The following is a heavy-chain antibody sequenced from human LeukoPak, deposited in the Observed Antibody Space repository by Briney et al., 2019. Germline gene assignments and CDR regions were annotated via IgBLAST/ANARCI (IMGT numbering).Heavy chain of an antibody. CDR2: ISGSGGST. V-gene: IGHV3-23*01. D-gene: IGHD2-15*01. Sequence: GGSLRLSCAASGFTFSSYAMSWVRQAPGKGLEWVSAISGSGGSTYYADSVKGRFTISRDNSKNTLYLQMNSLRAEDTAVYYCAKCPRYCSGGSCYQVLFDYWGQGTLVTVSS. CDR1: GFTFSSYA. J-gene: IGHJ4*02. CDR3: AKCPRYCSGGSCYQVLFDY.